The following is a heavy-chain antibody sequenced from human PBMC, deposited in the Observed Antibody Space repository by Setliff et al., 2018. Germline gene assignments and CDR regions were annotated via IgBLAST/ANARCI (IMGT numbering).Heavy chain of an antibody. Sequence: PSETLSLTCTVSGGSSSSHYWSWIRQPPGKGLEWIGYIHYSGTTNYNPSLKSRVTLSLDTAKNQFSLELRAVTAADTALYYCARENGYCSGGACYFMFDYWGQGTLVTVPS. CDR2: IHYSGTT. CDR3: ARENGYCSGGACYFMFDY. V-gene: IGHV4-59*11. D-gene: IGHD2-15*01. J-gene: IGHJ4*02. CDR1: GGSSSSHY.